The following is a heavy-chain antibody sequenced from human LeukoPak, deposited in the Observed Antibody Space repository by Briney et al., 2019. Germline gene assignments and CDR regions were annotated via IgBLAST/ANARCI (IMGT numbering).Heavy chain of an antibody. Sequence: PGGSLRLTCAASGFTFSSYEMNWVRQAPGKGLEWVAFIRYDGSNKYYADSVKGRFTISRDNSKNTLYLQMNSLRAEDTAVYYCAKDIKPMIVVVSDFDYWGQGTLVTVSS. CDR2: IRYDGSNK. V-gene: IGHV3-30*02. CDR1: GFTFSSYE. D-gene: IGHD3-22*01. CDR3: AKDIKPMIVVVSDFDY. J-gene: IGHJ4*02.